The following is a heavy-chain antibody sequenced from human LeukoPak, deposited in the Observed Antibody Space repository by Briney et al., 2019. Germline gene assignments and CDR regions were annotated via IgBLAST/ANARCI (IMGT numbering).Heavy chain of an antibody. CDR2: ISSSSSYI. Sequence: GGSLRLSCAASGFTFSSYSMNWVRQAPGKGLEWVSSISSSSSYIYYADSVKGRFTISRDNAKNSLYLQMNSLRAEDTAVYYCATQRKGSSSSCDYWGQGTLVTVSS. CDR1: GFTFSSYS. D-gene: IGHD6-6*01. J-gene: IGHJ4*02. V-gene: IGHV3-21*01. CDR3: ATQRKGSSSSCDY.